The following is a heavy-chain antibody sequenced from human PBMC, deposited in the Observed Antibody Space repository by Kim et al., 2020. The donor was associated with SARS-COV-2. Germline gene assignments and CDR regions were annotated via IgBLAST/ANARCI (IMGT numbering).Heavy chain of an antibody. CDR2: IYYSGST. CDR3: ARGLMVRGGDAFDI. CDR1: GGSVSSGSYY. D-gene: IGHD3-10*01. Sequence: SETLSLTCTVSGGSVSSGSYYWSWIRQPPGKGLEWIGYIYYSGSTNYNPSLKSRVTISVDTSKNQFSLKLSSVTAADTAVYYCARGLMVRGGDAFDIWGQGTMVTVSS. V-gene: IGHV4-61*01. J-gene: IGHJ3*02.